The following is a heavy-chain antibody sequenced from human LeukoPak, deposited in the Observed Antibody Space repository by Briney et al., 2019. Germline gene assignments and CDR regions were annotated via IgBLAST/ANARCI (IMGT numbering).Heavy chain of an antibody. CDR1: GGSINSYY. J-gene: IGHJ3*02. CDR3: ARVCYGSGTNDAFDI. D-gene: IGHD3-10*01. CDR2: IYTSGST. V-gene: IGHV4-4*07. Sequence: SETLSLTCTVSGGSINSYYWSWIRQPAGKGLEWIGRIYTSGSTNYNPSLKSRVTMSVDTSKNQFSLKLSSVTAADTAVYYCARVCYGSGTNDAFDIWGQGTMVTVSS.